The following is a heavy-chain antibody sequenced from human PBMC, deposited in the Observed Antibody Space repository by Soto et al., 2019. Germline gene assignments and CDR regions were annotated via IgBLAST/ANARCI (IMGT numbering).Heavy chain of an antibody. D-gene: IGHD4-4*01. J-gene: IGHJ4*02. Sequence: ASVKVSCKASGYTFTNFGISWVRQATGQGLEWMGWMNPKSANTGYAQNFQGRVTMTRNTSISTAYMELSSLRSEDTAVYYCARSPSWETTVTPYYFDYWGQGTLVTVSS. CDR2: MNPKSANT. CDR3: ARSPSWETTVTPYYFDY. V-gene: IGHV1-8*01. CDR1: GYTFTNFG.